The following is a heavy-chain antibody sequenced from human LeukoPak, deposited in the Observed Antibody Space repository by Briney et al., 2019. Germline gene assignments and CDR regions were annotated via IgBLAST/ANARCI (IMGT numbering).Heavy chain of an antibody. CDR1: GFTFSGSA. V-gene: IGHV3-73*01. D-gene: IGHD2-15*01. J-gene: IGHJ4*02. Sequence: GGSLRLSCAASGFTFSGSAMHWVRQASGKGLEWVGRIRSKANGYATAYAASVKGRFTISRDDSKNTAYLQMNSLKTEDTAVYYCTSYCSGGSCYPGAGVDYWGQGTLVTVSS. CDR3: TSYCSGGSCYPGAGVDY. CDR2: IRSKANGYAT.